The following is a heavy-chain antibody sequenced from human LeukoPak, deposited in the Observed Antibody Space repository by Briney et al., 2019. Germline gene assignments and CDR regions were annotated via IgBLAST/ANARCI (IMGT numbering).Heavy chain of an antibody. J-gene: IGHJ4*02. V-gene: IGHV3-23*01. CDR2: INGNGGST. Sequence: GGSLRLSCAASGFTFSNYAMSWVRQAPGKGLEWVSGINGNGGSTYNADSVKGRFTISRDNSKNTLYLQMNSLRAEDTAVYYCAKGQRFYGEYYFDYWGQGTLVTVSS. CDR3: AKGQRFYGEYYFDY. CDR1: GFTFSNYA. D-gene: IGHD4-17*01.